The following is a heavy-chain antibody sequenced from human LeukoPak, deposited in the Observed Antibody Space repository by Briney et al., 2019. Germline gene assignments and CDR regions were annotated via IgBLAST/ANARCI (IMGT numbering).Heavy chain of an antibody. Sequence: PGGSLRLSCAASGFTFSRYWMSWVRQAPGKGLEWVANIKQDGSEKYYVDSVKGRFTISRDNAKNSLYLQMNSLRAEDTAVYYCAREPDSSGWAFDYWGQGTLVTVSS. CDR2: IKQDGSEK. V-gene: IGHV3-7*01. J-gene: IGHJ4*02. CDR1: GFTFSRYW. D-gene: IGHD6-19*01. CDR3: AREPDSSGWAFDY.